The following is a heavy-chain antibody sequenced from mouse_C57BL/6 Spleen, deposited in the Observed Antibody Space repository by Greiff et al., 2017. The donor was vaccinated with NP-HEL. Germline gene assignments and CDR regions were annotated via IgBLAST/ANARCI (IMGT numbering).Heavy chain of an antibody. J-gene: IGHJ2*01. CDR2: IHPNSGST. CDR1: GYTFTSYW. Sequence: QVQLQQSGAELVKPGASVKLSCKASGYTFTSYWMHWVKQRPGQGLEWIGMIHPNSGSTNYNEKFKSKATLTVDKSSSTAYMQLSSLTSEDSAVYYCARRIDWDYFDYWGQGTTLTVSS. D-gene: IGHD4-1*01. V-gene: IGHV1-64*01. CDR3: ARRIDWDYFDY.